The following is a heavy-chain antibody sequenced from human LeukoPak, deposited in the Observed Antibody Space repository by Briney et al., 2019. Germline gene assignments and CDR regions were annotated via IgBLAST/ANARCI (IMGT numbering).Heavy chain of an antibody. D-gene: IGHD3-10*01. V-gene: IGHV1-2*06. CDR3: ARDLNTGDFWFDP. CDR2: INPNSGGT. Sequence: WASVKVSCKASGYTFTGYYMHWVRQAPGQGLEWMGRINPNSGGTNYAQKFQGRVTMTRDTSISTAYMELSRLGSDDTAVYYCARDLNTGDFWFDPWGQGTLVTVSS. CDR1: GYTFTGYY. J-gene: IGHJ5*02.